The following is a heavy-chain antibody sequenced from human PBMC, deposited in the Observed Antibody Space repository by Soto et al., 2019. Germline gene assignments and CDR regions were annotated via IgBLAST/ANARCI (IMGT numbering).Heavy chain of an antibody. D-gene: IGHD2-8*01. CDR1: AGSVSNSNYY. CDR3: VSQRTSVLTQAYFDY. Sequence: SETLSLTCTVSAGSVSNSNYYWGWIRQSPGKGLEWIGSVYYRGRSYSKSSVKSRVTISVDTSKNQFSLNLNSVTASDTAVYCCVSQRTSVLTQAYFDYWGPGTLVTVSS. CDR2: VYYRGRS. J-gene: IGHJ4*02. V-gene: IGHV4-39*01.